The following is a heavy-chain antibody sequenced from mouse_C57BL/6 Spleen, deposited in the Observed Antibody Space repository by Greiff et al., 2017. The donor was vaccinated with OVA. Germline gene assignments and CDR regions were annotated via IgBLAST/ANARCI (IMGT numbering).Heavy chain of an antibody. J-gene: IGHJ3*01. CDR3: ARLDSSGSWFAY. V-gene: IGHV5-6*01. CDR1: GFTFSSYG. CDR2: ISSGGSYT. D-gene: IGHD3-2*02. Sequence: EVQLVESGGDLVKPGGSLKLSCAASGFTFSSYGMSWVRQTPDKRLEWVATISSGGSYTYYPDSVKGRFTISRDNAKNTLSLQMSSLKSEDTAMYYCARLDSSGSWFAYWGQGTLVTVSA.